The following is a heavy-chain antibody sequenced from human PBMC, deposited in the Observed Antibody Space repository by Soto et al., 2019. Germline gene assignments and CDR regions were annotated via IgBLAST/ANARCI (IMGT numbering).Heavy chain of an antibody. J-gene: IGHJ3*02. D-gene: IGHD1-7*01. CDR3: ARWMGTKQSMGAFDI. V-gene: IGHV1-18*04. CDR2: ISAYNGNT. CDR1: GYTFTSYG. Sequence: AASVKVSCKASGYTFTSYGISWVRQAPGQGLEWMGWISAYNGNTNYAQKLQGRVTMTTDTSTSTAYMELRSLRSDDTAVYYCARWMGTKQSMGAFDIWGQGTMVTVSS.